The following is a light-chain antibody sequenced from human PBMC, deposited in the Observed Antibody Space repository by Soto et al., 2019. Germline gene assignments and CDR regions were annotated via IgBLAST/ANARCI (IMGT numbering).Light chain of an antibody. CDR1: QSVSSSF. J-gene: IGKJ5*01. V-gene: IGKV3-20*01. Sequence: EIVLTQSPGTLSLSPGERATLSCRASQSVSSSFLAWYQQKPGQAPRLLIYGASSRATGIPDRFSGSGSGTDLTLTISRLEPEDFAVYYCQQYGSPITFGQGTRLEI. CDR2: GAS. CDR3: QQYGSPIT.